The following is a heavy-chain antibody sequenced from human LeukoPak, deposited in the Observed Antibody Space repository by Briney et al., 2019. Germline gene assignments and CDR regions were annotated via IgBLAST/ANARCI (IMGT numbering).Heavy chain of an antibody. J-gene: IGHJ2*01. CDR1: GFTFRSYD. CDR3: ARAVGDYGDYTGYFDL. V-gene: IGHV3-13*01. D-gene: IGHD4-17*01. CDR2: IGTAGDT. Sequence: GGSLRLSCEASGFTFRSYDMYWVRQAPGKGLEWVSNIGTAGDTYYADSVKGRFTISRDNAKNSLYLQMNSLRAEDTAVYYCARAVGDYGDYTGYFDLWGRGTLVTVSS.